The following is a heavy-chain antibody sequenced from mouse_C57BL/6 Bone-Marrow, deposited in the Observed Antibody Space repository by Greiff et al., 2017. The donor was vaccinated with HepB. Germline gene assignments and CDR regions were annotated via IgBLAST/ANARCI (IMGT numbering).Heavy chain of an antibody. Sequence: QVQLQQPGAELVRPGTSVKLSCKASGYTFTSYWMHWVKQRPGQGLEWIGVIDPSDSYTNYNQKFKGKATLTVDTSSSTAYMQLSSLTSEDSAVYYFERSAGGYYLPWFAYWGQGTLVTVSA. D-gene: IGHD2-3*01. J-gene: IGHJ3*01. CDR1: GYTFTSYW. V-gene: IGHV1-59*01. CDR3: ERSAGGYYLPWFAY. CDR2: IDPSDSYT.